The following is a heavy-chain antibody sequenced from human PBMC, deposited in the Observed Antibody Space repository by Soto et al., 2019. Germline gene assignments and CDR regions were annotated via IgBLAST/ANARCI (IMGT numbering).Heavy chain of an antibody. D-gene: IGHD3-10*01. J-gene: IGHJ4*02. CDR1: GYTFTDNG. V-gene: IGHV1-18*01. Sequence: ASVKVSCKASGYTFTDNGITWVRQAPGQGLERMGWISCYNGDTKYAQKLQGRVTMTTDTSTSTAFMELRDLRADDTAVYFCARASTSGNYWHFYWGQGTLVTVSS. CDR2: ISCYNGDT. CDR3: ARASTSGNYWHFY.